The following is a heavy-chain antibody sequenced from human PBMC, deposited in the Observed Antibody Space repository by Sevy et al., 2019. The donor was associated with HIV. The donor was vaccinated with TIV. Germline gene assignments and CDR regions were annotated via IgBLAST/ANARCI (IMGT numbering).Heavy chain of an antibody. CDR3: ARATGTETLDAFDV. Sequence: GGSLRLSCAASGFTFSVYAMNWVRQAPGKGLEWVSSIRGPYNSVNYGGSVQGRFTISRDNAKNSLFLQMNSLKAEDTAVYYCARATGTETLDAFDVWGQGTLVTVSS. CDR2: IRGPYNSV. J-gene: IGHJ3*01. CDR1: GFTFSVYA. V-gene: IGHV3-21*01. D-gene: IGHD1-1*01.